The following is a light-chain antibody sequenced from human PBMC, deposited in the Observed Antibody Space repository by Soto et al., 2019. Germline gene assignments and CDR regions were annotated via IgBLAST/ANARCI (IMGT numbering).Light chain of an antibody. CDR2: ENN. V-gene: IGLV1-51*02. CDR1: SSNIGNNY. Sequence: QAVLTQPPSVSAAPGQKVTISCSGSSSNIGNNYVSWSQQLPGTAPKLLIYENNKRPSGIPDRFSGSKSGTSATLGITGLQTGDEADYYCGTWDSSLSAGVFGGGTKVTVL. CDR3: GTWDSSLSAGV. J-gene: IGLJ3*02.